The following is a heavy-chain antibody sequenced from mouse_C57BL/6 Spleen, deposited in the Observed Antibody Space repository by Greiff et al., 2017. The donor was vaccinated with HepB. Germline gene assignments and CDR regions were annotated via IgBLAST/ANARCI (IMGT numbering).Heavy chain of an antibody. V-gene: IGHV8-12*01. CDR3: ARRVDYGYFDY. CDR2: IYWDDDT. Sequence: QVTLKVCGPGILQSSQTLSLTCSFSGFSLSTSGMGVSWIRQPSGKGLEWLAHIYWDDDTRYNPSLKSRLTISKDTSRNQVFLKITSVDTADTATYYCARRVDYGYFDYWGQGTTLTVSS. D-gene: IGHD2-4*01. J-gene: IGHJ2*01. CDR1: GFSLSTSGMG.